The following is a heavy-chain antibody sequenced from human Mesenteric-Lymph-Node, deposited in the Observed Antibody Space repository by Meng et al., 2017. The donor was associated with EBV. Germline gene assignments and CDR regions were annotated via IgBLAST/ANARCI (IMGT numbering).Heavy chain of an antibody. CDR2: IYYSGST. D-gene: IGHD3-16*01. CDR3: ARVGAALSQ. Sequence: QGQLQEWGPGLGKPSETLSLSCAVSGDSVSSGTYYWSWIRQPPGKGLEWIGYIYYSGSTNYNPSLKSRVTISVDTSKNQFSLKLTSLTAADTAVYYCARVGAALSQWGQGTLVTVSS. V-gene: IGHV4-61*01. J-gene: IGHJ4*02. CDR1: GDSVSSGTYY.